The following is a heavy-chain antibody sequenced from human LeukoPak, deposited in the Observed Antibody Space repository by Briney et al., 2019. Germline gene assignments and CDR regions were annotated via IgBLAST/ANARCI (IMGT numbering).Heavy chain of an antibody. CDR2: FDPEDGET. CDR1: GYTLTELS. Sequence: ASMKVSCKVSGYTLTELSMHWVRQAPGKGLEWMGGFDPEDGETIYAQKFQGRVTMTEDTSTDTAYMELSSLRSEDTAVYYCATLKLVRNWFDPWGQGTLVTVSS. CDR3: ATLKLVRNWFDP. D-gene: IGHD6-13*01. J-gene: IGHJ5*02. V-gene: IGHV1-24*01.